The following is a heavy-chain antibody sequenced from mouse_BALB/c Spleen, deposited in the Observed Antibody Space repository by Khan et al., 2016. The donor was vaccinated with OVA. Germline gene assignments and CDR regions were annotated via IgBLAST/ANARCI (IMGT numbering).Heavy chain of an antibody. Sequence: EVELVESGGGLVQPGGSLKLSCAASGFTFSDYGMSWVRQTPDKRLELVATINSNGGTSYYPDSVKGRFTISRDTAKNTLHLQMSSLKSEDTAMYNCTKIYDRDDEGYWYLDGWGAGTKVTVSS. V-gene: IGHV5-6-3*01. D-gene: IGHD2-14*01. CDR1: GFTFSDYG. CDR2: INSNGGTS. CDR3: TKIYDRDDEGYWYLDG. J-gene: IGHJ1*01.